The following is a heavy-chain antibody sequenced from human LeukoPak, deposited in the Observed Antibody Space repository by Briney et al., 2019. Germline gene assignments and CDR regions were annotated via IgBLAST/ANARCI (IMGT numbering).Heavy chain of an antibody. V-gene: IGHV3-7*01. Sequence: VGSLRLSCAASGFTFSSYWMSWVRQAPGKGLEWVANLKQDGSEKYYVDSVKGRFTISRDNAKDSLYLQMNSLRAEDTAVYYCARDAYDSSGYPFDYWGQGTLVTVSS. D-gene: IGHD3-22*01. CDR3: ARDAYDSSGYPFDY. CDR1: GFTFSSYW. J-gene: IGHJ4*02. CDR2: LKQDGSEK.